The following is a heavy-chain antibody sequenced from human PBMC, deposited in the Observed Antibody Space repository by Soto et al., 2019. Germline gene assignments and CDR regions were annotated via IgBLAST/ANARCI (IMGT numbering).Heavy chain of an antibody. CDR2: ISAYNGNT. Sequence: QVQLVQSGAEVKKPGASVKVSCKASGYTFTSYGISWVRQAPGQGLEWMGWISAYNGNTNYAQKLQGRVTMTTDTSTSPAYLELRSLRSDDTDVYYCARDRSTVTTLWLLSYYYGMDVWGQVTTVTVSS. J-gene: IGHJ6*02. D-gene: IGHD4-17*01. CDR3: ARDRSTVTTLWLLSYYYGMDV. V-gene: IGHV1-18*01. CDR1: GYTFTSYG.